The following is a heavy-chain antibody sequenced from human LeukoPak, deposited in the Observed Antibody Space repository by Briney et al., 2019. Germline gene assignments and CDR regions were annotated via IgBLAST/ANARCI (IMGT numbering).Heavy chain of an antibody. CDR3: ARSRGYFDY. CDR1: GGSISSYY. Sequence: SETLSLTCTVSGGSISSYYWSWIRQPPGKGLEWIGYIYYSGSTNYNPSLKSRVTISVDASKNQFSLRLSSVNAADTALYYCARSRGYFDYWGQGTLVTVSS. V-gene: IGHV4-59*01. D-gene: IGHD6-13*01. CDR2: IYYSGST. J-gene: IGHJ4*02.